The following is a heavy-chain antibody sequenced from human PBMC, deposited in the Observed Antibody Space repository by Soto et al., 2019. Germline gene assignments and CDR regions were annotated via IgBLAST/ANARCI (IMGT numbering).Heavy chain of an antibody. CDR2: IKSKTDGGTR. V-gene: IGHV3-15*07. J-gene: IGHJ6*02. CDR3: TTLARYGMDV. CDR1: GFTFNNAW. Sequence: GGSLRLSCTASGFTFNNAWMNWVRQAPGKGLEWVGRIKSKTDGGTRDYAAPVKGRFTISRDDAKNTLYLQMNSLKTEDTAVYYCTTLARYGMDVWGQGTTVTVSS.